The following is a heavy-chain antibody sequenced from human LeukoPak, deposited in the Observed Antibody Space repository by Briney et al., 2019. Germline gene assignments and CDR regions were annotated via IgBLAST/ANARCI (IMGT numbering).Heavy chain of an antibody. D-gene: IGHD6-13*01. J-gene: IGHJ4*02. Sequence: GGSLRLSCAASGFTFSRYAMSWVRQTPGKGLEWVSYISDHGKSRNYVDSVKGRFTISRDNAKNSLYLQMNSLRVEDTAVYFCARARIAAPLLDYWGQGTLVTVSS. CDR1: GFTFSRYA. V-gene: IGHV3-48*03. CDR2: ISDHGKSR. CDR3: ARARIAAPLLDY.